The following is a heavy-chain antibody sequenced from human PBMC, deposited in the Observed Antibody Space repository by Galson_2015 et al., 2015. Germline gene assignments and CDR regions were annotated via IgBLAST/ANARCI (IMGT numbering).Heavy chain of an antibody. Sequence: SLRLSCAAYGFTFSSYSMNWVRRAPGKGLEWVSYISSSSSTIYYADSVKGQFTISRDNAKNSLYLQMNSLRDEDTAVYYCARAMVRGVMGDFDYWGQGTLVTVSS. CDR2: ISSSSSTI. CDR1: GFTFSSYS. J-gene: IGHJ4*02. CDR3: ARAMVRGVMGDFDY. V-gene: IGHV3-48*02. D-gene: IGHD3-10*01.